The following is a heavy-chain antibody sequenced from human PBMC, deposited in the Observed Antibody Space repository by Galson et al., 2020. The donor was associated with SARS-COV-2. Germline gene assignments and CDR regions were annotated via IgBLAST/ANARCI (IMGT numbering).Heavy chain of an antibody. J-gene: IGHJ4*02. V-gene: IGHV3-30*01. D-gene: IGHD3-9*01. CDR1: GFTFINYA. CDR2: ISYDGSDK. CDR3: ARPPTYYDMLTGYRFWFEY. Sequence: GGSLRLSCAASGFTFINYAMQWVRQAPGKGLEWVAGISYDGSDKKYAASVKGRFTISRDNSKNTLFLQMNTLTPEDTAVYYCARPPTYYDMLTGYRFWFEYWGQGTLVTVSS.